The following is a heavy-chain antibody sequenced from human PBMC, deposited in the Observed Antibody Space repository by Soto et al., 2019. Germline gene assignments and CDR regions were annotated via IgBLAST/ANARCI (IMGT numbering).Heavy chain of an antibody. Sequence: GGSLRLSCAASGFTFSNAWMSWVRQAPGKGLEWVGRIKSKTDGGTTDYAAPVKGRFTISRDDSKNTLYLQMNSLKTEDTAVYYCTTGPMLGYSGYDFDYWGQGTLVTVSS. CDR2: IKSKTDGGTT. D-gene: IGHD5-12*01. J-gene: IGHJ4*02. CDR3: TTGPMLGYSGYDFDY. V-gene: IGHV3-15*01. CDR1: GFTFSNAW.